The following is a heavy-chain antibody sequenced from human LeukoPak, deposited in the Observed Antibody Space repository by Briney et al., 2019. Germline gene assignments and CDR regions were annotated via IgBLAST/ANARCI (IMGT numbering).Heavy chain of an antibody. D-gene: IGHD1-1*01. CDR1: GFTFSDYD. Sequence: GGSLRLSCAASGFTFSDYDMHWVRQATGKSLEWVSAIGTAGDTYYTGSVKGRLTISRENAKNSLYLQMNSLRAGDTAVYYCARVAKERVGGVYYFDYWGQGTLVTVSS. CDR2: IGTAGDT. CDR3: ARVAKERVGGVYYFDY. J-gene: IGHJ4*02. V-gene: IGHV3-13*01.